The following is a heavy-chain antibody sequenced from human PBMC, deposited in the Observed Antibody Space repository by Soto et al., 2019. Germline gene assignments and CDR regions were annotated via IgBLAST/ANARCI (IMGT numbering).Heavy chain of an antibody. CDR3: ARDNLPASWFDP. Sequence: SETLSLTCTVSGGAVRSGSSYWGWLRQPPGKALEWIGYIYYSGTTNYNPSLKSRVTMSVDTSKNQFSLKLNSVTAADTAVYFCARDNLPASWFDPWGQGILVTGSS. J-gene: IGHJ5*02. CDR1: GGAVRSGSSY. V-gene: IGHV4-61*01. CDR2: IYYSGTT.